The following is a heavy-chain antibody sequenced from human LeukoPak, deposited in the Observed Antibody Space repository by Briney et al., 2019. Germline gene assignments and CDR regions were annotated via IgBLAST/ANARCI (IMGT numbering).Heavy chain of an antibody. J-gene: IGHJ4*02. D-gene: IGHD2-15*01. Sequence: SETLSLTCAVYGGSFSGYYWSWIRRPPGKGLEWIGEINHSGSSNYNPSLKSRVTISIDTAKNQFSLKLSSVTAADTAVYYCRIVVVRGIDYWGQGTQVTVSS. V-gene: IGHV4-34*01. CDR3: RIVVVRGIDY. CDR2: INHSGSS. CDR1: GGSFSGYY.